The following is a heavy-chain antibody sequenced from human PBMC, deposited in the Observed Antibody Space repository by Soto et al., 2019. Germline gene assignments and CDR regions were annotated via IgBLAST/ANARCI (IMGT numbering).Heavy chain of an antibody. D-gene: IGHD5-18*01. Sequence: GGSLRLSCAASGFTFSSYAMSWVRQAPGKGLEWVSAISGSGGSTYYADSVKGRFTISRDNSKNTLYLQMNSLRAEDTAVYYCAKDDGPRYSYVPNWFDPWGQGTLVTVSS. J-gene: IGHJ5*02. CDR3: AKDDGPRYSYVPNWFDP. CDR1: GFTFSSYA. CDR2: ISGSGGST. V-gene: IGHV3-23*01.